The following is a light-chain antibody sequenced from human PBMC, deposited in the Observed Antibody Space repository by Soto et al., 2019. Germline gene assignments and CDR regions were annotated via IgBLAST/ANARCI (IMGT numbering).Light chain of an antibody. CDR1: QGISNY. CDR3: QQHNGYSARM. CDR2: SAS. V-gene: IGKV1-27*01. Sequence: DIQMTQSPSSLSASVGSRVTVTCRASQGISNYLACYQRKPGKVPDLLISSASTLQSGAPSRFSGSGSGTEFTLTISSLQPDDFATYYCQQHNGYSARMFGQGTRLEIK. J-gene: IGKJ5*01.